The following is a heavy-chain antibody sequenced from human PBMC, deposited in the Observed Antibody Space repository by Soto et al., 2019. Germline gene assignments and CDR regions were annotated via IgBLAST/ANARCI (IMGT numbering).Heavy chain of an antibody. CDR3: ATRSPAFDY. CDR1: GYTFTTYG. Sequence: ASVKVSCKTSGYTFTTYGISWVRQAPGQGLEWMGWISTNKGNTNYAQKFQGRVTMTTDTSTSTAYMELRSLRSDDTAVYYCATRSPAFDYWGPGTLVTVSS. CDR2: ISTNKGNT. V-gene: IGHV1-18*01. J-gene: IGHJ4*02.